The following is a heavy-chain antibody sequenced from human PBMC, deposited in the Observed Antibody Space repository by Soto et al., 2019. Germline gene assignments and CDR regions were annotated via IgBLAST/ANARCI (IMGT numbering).Heavy chain of an antibody. Sequence: GGSLRLSCAASGFTFSSYAMHWVRQAPGKGLEYVSAISSNGGSTYYANSVKGRFTISRDNSKNTLYLQMNSLRAEDTAVYYCATTYPPSLLFSVWGKGTTVTVSS. CDR1: GFTFSSYA. D-gene: IGHD3-16*01. CDR2: ISSNGGST. V-gene: IGHV3-64*01. CDR3: ATTYPPSLLFSV. J-gene: IGHJ6*04.